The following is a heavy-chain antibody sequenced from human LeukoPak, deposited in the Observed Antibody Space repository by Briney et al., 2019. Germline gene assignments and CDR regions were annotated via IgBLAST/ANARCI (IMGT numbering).Heavy chain of an antibody. Sequence: PSETVSLTCAASGGSISSKNWWSWVRQPPGKGREWIGEVYHSGSTNYNASLKTRVTISVDTSKNQFSLKLTSVTAADTALYYCARGPSRGHYSDSSGYPEYFLHWGQGTLVTVSS. CDR2: VYHSGST. CDR1: GGSISSKNW. J-gene: IGHJ1*01. CDR3: ARGPSRGHYSDSSGYPEYFLH. D-gene: IGHD3-22*01. V-gene: IGHV4-4*02.